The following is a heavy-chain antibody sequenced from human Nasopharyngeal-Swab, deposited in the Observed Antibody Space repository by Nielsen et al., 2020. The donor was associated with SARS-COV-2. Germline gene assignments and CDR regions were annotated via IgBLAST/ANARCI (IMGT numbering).Heavy chain of an antibody. CDR3: ARRHGVVEGSGWNYFDF. CDR2: ISSYNGNT. D-gene: IGHD6-19*01. J-gene: IGHJ4*02. V-gene: IGHV1-18*01. CDR1: GYTFISYG. Sequence: ASVKVSCKSSGYTFISYGITWVRQAPGQGLEWMGWISSYNGNTKYAQKFQGRVTMTTDTSTTTAYMELRSLKSDDTAVYYCARRHGVVEGSGWNYFDFWSQGTLVTVSS.